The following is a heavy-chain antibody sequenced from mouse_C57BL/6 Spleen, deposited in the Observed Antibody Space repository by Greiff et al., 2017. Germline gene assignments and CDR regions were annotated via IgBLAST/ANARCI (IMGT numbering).Heavy chain of an antibody. D-gene: IGHD2-4*01. CDR1: GYTFTSYG. Sequence: QVHVKQSGAELARPGASVKLSCKASGYTFTSYGISWVKQRTGQGLEWIGEIYPRSGNTYYNEKFKGKATLTADKSSSTAYMELRSLTSEDSAVYFCARGDDYDICYWGQGTTLTVSS. J-gene: IGHJ2*01. CDR3: ARGDDYDICY. CDR2: IYPRSGNT. V-gene: IGHV1-81*01.